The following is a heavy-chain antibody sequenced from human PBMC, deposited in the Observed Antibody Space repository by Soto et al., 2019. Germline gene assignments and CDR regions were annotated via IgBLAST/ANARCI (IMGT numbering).Heavy chain of an antibody. CDR3: ARVGGWLKTNWFDS. V-gene: IGHV1-69*12. CDR1: GGTFSSYA. J-gene: IGHJ5*01. D-gene: IGHD5-12*01. Sequence: QVQLVQSGAEVKKPGSSVKVSCKASGGTFSSYAISWVRQAPGQGLEWMGGIIPIFGTANYAQKFQGRVTITADESTSTAYMELSSLRSEDTAMYYCARVGGWLKTNWFDSWGQGTLVTVSS. CDR2: IIPIFGTA.